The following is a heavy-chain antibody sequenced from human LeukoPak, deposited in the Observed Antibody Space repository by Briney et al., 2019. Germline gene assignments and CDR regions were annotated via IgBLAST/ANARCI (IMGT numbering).Heavy chain of an antibody. V-gene: IGHV3-7*01. CDR1: EFTFSTYW. D-gene: IGHD6-13*01. CDR3: GRFGYEAAVDL. J-gene: IGHJ5*02. CDR2: IEPAGSDT. Sequence: GGSLRLSCAASEFTFSTYWMTWVRLAPGKGLEWVANIEPAGSDTYYVAPVKGRFTIFRDNAKNLLYLQMNDLRADDTAVYSCGRFGYEAAVDLWGQGTLVAVS.